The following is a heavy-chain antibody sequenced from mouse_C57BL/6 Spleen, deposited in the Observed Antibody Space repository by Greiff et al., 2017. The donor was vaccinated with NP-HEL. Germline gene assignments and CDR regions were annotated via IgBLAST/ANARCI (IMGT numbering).Heavy chain of an antibody. Sequence: VKLQESGAELARPGASVKLSCKASGYTFTSYGLSWVKQRTGQGLEWIGEIYPRSGNTYYNEKFKGKATLTADKSSCTAYMELRSLTAEDSAVYFCAREGEGYWGQGTTLTVSS. J-gene: IGHJ2*01. CDR1: GYTFTSYG. CDR2: IYPRSGNT. V-gene: IGHV1-81*01. CDR3: AREGEGY.